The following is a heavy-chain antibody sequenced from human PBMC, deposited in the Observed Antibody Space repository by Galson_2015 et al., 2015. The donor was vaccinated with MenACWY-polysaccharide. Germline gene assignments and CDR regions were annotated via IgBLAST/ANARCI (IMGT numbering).Heavy chain of an antibody. CDR3: ATDSSRPLVGAPVSRFEY. V-gene: IGHV3-30*02. Sequence: SLRLSCAASGFIFSNYGMHWFRQAPGKGLEWVSFVPDDGSNEYYADSVRGRFIFSRDNSKNTVSLEMNSLRPEDTAVYYCATDSSRPLVGAPVSRFEYWGQGTLVTVSS. CDR1: GFIFSNYG. D-gene: IGHD1-26*01. J-gene: IGHJ4*02. CDR2: VPDDGSNE.